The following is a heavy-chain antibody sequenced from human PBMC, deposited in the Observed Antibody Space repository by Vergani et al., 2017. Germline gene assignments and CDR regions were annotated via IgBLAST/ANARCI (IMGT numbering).Heavy chain of an antibody. Sequence: QVQLMQSGAEVRKPGSSVKVSCKVSGYTLTELSMHWVRQAPGKGLEWMGGFDPEDGETIYAQKFQGRVTMTEDTSTDTAYMELSSLRSEDTAVYYCATPRLRFSYYYYYGMDVGGQGTTVTVSS. J-gene: IGHJ6*02. CDR1: GYTLTELS. CDR3: ATPRLRFSYYYYYGMDV. V-gene: IGHV1-24*01. D-gene: IGHD5-12*01. CDR2: FDPEDGET.